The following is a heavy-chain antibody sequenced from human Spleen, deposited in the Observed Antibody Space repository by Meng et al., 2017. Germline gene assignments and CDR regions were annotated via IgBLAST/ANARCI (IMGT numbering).Heavy chain of an antibody. CDR3: AHGLPLQLPDYFDT. D-gene: IGHD2-2*01. V-gene: IGHV2-5*02. CDR2: IFWDGNT. CDR1: GFSLGTSGVA. J-gene: IGHJ5*02. Sequence: SGPTLAKPTQTLTLTCTFSGFSLGTSGVAVGWIRQPPGKALEWLALIFWDGNTHFSPSLKSRLTIAKDSSKNQVILTMANMDPVDTATYYCAHGLPLQLPDYFDTWGQGNLVTVSS.